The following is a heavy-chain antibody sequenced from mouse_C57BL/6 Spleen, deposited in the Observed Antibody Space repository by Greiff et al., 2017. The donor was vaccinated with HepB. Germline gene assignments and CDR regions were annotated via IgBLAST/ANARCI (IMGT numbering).Heavy chain of an antibody. Sequence: EVKLQESGPGLVKPSQSLSLTCSVTGYSITSGYYWNWIRQFPGNKLEWMGYISYDGSNNYNPSLKNRISITRDTSKNQFFLKLNSVTTEDTATYYYAREGNYYNYWGQGTTLTVSS. J-gene: IGHJ2*01. CDR2: ISYDGSN. V-gene: IGHV3-6*01. D-gene: IGHD1-1*01. CDR1: GYSITSGYY. CDR3: AREGNYYNY.